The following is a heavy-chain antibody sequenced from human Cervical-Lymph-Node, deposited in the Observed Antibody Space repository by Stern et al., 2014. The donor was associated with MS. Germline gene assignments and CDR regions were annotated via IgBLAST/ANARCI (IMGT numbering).Heavy chain of an antibody. D-gene: IGHD3-10*01. Sequence: VQLLESAAEVKKHGASVKVSCKASGYTFTNYDINWVRQTTGQGLEWMGWMKPNSGNTGYAQKFQGRVTMTRNTSISTAYMELSSLSSDDTAVYYCARGGGVIITPLTSWGQGTLITVSS. J-gene: IGHJ5*02. CDR3: ARGGGVIITPLTS. CDR2: MKPNSGNT. CDR1: GYTFTNYD. V-gene: IGHV1-8*01.